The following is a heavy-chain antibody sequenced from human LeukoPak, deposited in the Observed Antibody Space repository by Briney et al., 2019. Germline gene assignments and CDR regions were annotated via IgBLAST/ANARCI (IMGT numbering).Heavy chain of an antibody. V-gene: IGHV4-4*07. CDR1: GGSISSYD. CDR3: ARDPYDSSGYYNWFDP. J-gene: IGHJ5*02. D-gene: IGHD3-22*01. CDR2: IYTSGST. Sequence: SETLYLTCNVSGGSISSYDWSWIRQPAGQGLEWIGRIYTSGSTNYNPSLKSRVTMSVDTSKNQFSLKLSSVTAADTAVYYCARDPYDSSGYYNWFDPWGQGTLVTVSS.